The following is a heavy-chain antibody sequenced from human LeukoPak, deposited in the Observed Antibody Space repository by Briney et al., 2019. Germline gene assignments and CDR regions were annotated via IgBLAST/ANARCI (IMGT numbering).Heavy chain of an antibody. Sequence: KPSETLSLTCTVSGGSISSGSYYWNWIRQPAGKGLEWIGRIYTSGNTNYNPSLKSRVTISVDTSKNQFSLKLSSMTAADTAVYYCAREGLNMVRGVIPKEAWGWFDPWGQGTLVTVSS. V-gene: IGHV4-61*02. CDR2: IYTSGNT. D-gene: IGHD3-10*01. J-gene: IGHJ5*02. CDR3: AREGLNMVRGVIPKEAWGWFDP. CDR1: GGSISSGSYY.